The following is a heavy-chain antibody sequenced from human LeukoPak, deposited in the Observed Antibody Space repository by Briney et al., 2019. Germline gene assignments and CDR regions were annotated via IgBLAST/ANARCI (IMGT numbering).Heavy chain of an antibody. CDR1: GGSFSGYY. CDR2: INQRGST. V-gene: IGHV4-34*01. D-gene: IGHD3-10*01. J-gene: IGHJ6*03. CDR3: PRATYYYGSRSNHEYSYMDV. Sequence: WETLSLTCAVYGGSFSGYYWSWVRQPPGKGGEWIGEINQRGSTNYNTSLKSGVTISEETSKKQFSLKKSSVTPADTAVYYCPRATYYYGSRSNHEYSYMDVWGKGTTVTVSS.